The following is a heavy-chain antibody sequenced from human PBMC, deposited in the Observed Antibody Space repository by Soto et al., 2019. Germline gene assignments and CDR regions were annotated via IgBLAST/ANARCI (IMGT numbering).Heavy chain of an antibody. Sequence: PETRSLTCSVSGASISNHYWSWMSQSPGKVLEWIGWMSNTGIPTSNPSLQGRVNISPDTSNNRISMRPSSVTAADTAVYYCARESGFCGQRCYRNNWFDPWGQGILVTVSS. D-gene: IGHD2-2*02. CDR2: MSNTGIP. CDR3: ARESGFCGQRCYRNNWFDP. V-gene: IGHV4-59*11. CDR1: GASISNHY. J-gene: IGHJ5*02.